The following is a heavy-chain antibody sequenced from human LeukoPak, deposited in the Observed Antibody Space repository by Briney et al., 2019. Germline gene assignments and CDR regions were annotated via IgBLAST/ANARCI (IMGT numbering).Heavy chain of an antibody. Sequence: ASVKVSCKASGYIFSNYVVHWVRQAPGQRLEWMGWINAGNGNTKYSQKFQGRVTITWDTSATTAYMELSSLRSEDTAVYYCARDKMAYYYDSSGYYYPLYYFDYWGQGTLVTVSS. CDR1: GYIFSNYV. V-gene: IGHV1-3*01. D-gene: IGHD3-22*01. CDR3: ARDKMAYYYDSSGYYYPLYYFDY. CDR2: INAGNGNT. J-gene: IGHJ4*02.